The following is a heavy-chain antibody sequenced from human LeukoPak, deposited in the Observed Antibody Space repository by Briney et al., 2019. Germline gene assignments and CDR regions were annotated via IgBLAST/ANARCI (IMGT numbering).Heavy chain of an antibody. V-gene: IGHV4-59*12. CDR3: ARGRSGYSYGCDY. CDR1: GGSISPYY. J-gene: IGHJ4*02. Sequence: SETLSLTCTVSGGSISPYYWSWIRQPPGKGLEWIGYIYYSGSTNYNPSLKSRVTISVDTSKNQFSLKLSSVTAADTAVYYCARGRSGYSYGCDYWGQGTLVTVSS. CDR2: IYYSGST. D-gene: IGHD5-18*01.